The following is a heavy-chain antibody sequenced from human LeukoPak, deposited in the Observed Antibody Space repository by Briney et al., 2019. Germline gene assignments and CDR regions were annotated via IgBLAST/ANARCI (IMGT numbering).Heavy chain of an antibody. D-gene: IGHD6-19*01. V-gene: IGHV1-2*02. CDR1: GYTFTGYY. J-gene: IGHJ5*02. Sequence: GASVKVSCKASGYTFTGYYMHWVRQAPGQGLAWMGWINPNSGGTNYAQKFQGRVTMTRDTSISTAYMELSRLRSDDTAVYYCARMGYSSGYNWFDPWGQGTLVTVSS. CDR2: INPNSGGT. CDR3: ARMGYSSGYNWFDP.